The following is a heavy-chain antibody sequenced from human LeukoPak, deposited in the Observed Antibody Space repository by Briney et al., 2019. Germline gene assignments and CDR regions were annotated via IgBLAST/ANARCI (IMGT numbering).Heavy chain of an antibody. V-gene: IGHV3-33*01. D-gene: IGHD3-22*01. Sequence: GGSLRLSCAASGFTFSSYGMHWVRQAPGKWLEWVAVIWYDGSNKYYADSVKGRFTISRDNSKNTLYLQMNSLRAEDTAVYYCARDPTSGYYGMIPWGQGTLSPSPQ. CDR3: ARDPTSGYYGMIP. J-gene: IGHJ5*02. CDR2: IWYDGSNK. CDR1: GFTFSSYG.